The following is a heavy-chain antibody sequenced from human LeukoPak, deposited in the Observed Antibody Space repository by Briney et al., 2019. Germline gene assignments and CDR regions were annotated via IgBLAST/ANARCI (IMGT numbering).Heavy chain of an antibody. CDR2: IYTSGST. D-gene: IGHD5-12*01. J-gene: IGHJ4*02. CDR3: ASGYSGYDSLYYFDY. Sequence: SQTLSLTCTVSGGSISSGSYYWSWIRQPAGKGLEWIGRIYTSGSTNYNPSLKSRVTISVDTSKNQFSLKLSSVTAADTAVYYCASGYSGYDSLYYFDYWGQGTLVTVSS. CDR1: GGSISSGSYY. V-gene: IGHV4-61*02.